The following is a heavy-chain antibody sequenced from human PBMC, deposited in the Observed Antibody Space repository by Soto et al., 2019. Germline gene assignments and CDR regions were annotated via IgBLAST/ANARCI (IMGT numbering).Heavy chain of an antibody. CDR2: IYTSGST. CDR1: GGSISSYY. Sequence: AETLSLTCTVSGGSISSYYWSWVRQPAGKGLEWIGRIYTSGSTNYNPSLKSRVTMSVDTSKNQFSLDLNSVTAADTAVYYCARVPLYYDSSGYLPLPDAFDIWGPGTLVTVSS. V-gene: IGHV4-4*07. J-gene: IGHJ3*02. D-gene: IGHD3-22*01. CDR3: ARVPLYYDSSGYLPLPDAFDI.